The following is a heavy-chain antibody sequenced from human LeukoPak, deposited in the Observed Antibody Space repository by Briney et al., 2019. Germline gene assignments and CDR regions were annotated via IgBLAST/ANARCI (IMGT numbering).Heavy chain of an antibody. D-gene: IGHD2-21*02. CDR2: ISSNGGST. V-gene: IGHV3-64*01. CDR1: GFTFSSYA. CDR3: ANTVGVTAFLAY. Sequence: PGGSLRLSCAASGFTFSSYAMHWVRQAPGKGLEYVSAISSNGGSTYYANSVKGRFTISRDNSKNTLYLQMNSLRTEDTALYYCANTVGVTAFLAYWGQGTLVTVSS. J-gene: IGHJ4*02.